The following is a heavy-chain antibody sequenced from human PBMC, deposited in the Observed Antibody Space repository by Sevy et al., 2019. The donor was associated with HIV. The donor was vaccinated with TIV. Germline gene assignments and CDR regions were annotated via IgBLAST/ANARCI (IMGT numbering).Heavy chain of an antibody. CDR3: ANAYSGSYSHSYLYALDV. CDR1: RFSFSYYG. V-gene: IGHV3-30*18. CDR2: ISHDGINE. D-gene: IGHD1-26*01. J-gene: IGHJ6*02. Sequence: GGSLRLSCIGSRFSFSYYGIHWVRQAPGKGLDWVALISHDGINEYYADSVKGRFTISRDNSKNTVYLEMNSLRNEDTAIYFCANAYSGSYSHSYLYALDVWGQGITVTVSS.